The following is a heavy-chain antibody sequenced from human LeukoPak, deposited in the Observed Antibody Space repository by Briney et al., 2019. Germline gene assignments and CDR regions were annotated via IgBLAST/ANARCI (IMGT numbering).Heavy chain of an antibody. V-gene: IGHV3-23*01. CDR2: LSGSGGST. D-gene: IGHD2-21*02. CDR3: ARDPAGSADCFFDS. Sequence: GGSLRLSCAVSGFTYSTWVMTWVRQAPGKGLEWVSALSGSGGSTFYADSVKGRFTISRDNSKNTLFLQMNSLRVEDTAVYYCARDPAGSADCFFDSRGQRTLVTVSS. CDR1: GFTYSTWV. J-gene: IGHJ4*02.